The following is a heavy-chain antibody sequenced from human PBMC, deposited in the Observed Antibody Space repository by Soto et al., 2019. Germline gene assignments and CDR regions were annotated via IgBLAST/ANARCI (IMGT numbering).Heavy chain of an antibody. V-gene: IGHV1-18*01. D-gene: IGHD4-17*01. CDR2: ISAYNGNT. CDR1: GYTFTSYG. J-gene: IGHJ6*03. CDR3: ARAYGDYDYYYMDV. Sequence: ASVKVSCKASGYTFTSYGISWVRQAPGQGLEWMGWISAYNGNTNYAQKLQGRVTMTTVTSTSTAYMELRSLRSDDTAVYYCARAYGDYDYYYMDVWGKGTTVTVSS.